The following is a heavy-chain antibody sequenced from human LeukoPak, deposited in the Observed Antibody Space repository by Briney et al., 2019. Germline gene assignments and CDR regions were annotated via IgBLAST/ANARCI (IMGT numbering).Heavy chain of an antibody. CDR2: IIPFICAG. CDR1: GGTSNNYP. J-gene: IGHJ6*03. CDR3: ARSLGFPPTAESYMDV. D-gene: IGHD3-16*01. V-gene: IGHV1-69*06. Sequence: SVKDSCKASGGTSNNYPINWVRQAPGQGLEWVGGIIPFICAGNYAQNFEERVTITADTSTNTVYMEVSSLRSEDTAIYYCARSLGFPPTAESYMDVWGQGTTVTVSS.